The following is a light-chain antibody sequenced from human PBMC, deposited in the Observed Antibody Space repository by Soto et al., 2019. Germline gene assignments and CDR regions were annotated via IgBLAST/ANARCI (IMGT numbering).Light chain of an antibody. CDR3: QQYYTTPS. V-gene: IGKV4-1*01. J-gene: IGKJ2*01. CDR2: WAS. Sequence: DIVMTQSPDSLAVSLGERATINCKSSQSVLYSSNNKNYLAWYQQKPGQSPKLLIYWASTRESGVADRFSGSGSGTDFTLTISSLQADDVAVYSCQQYYTTPSFGQGTKLEIK. CDR1: QSVLYSSNNKNY.